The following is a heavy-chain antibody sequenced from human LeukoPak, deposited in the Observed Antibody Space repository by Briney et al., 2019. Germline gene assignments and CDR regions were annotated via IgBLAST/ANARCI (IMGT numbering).Heavy chain of an antibody. CDR1: GFTFSSYG. CDR3: AREPQSYNWKGRSRAFDI. Sequence: PGGSLRLSCAASGFTFSSYGMHWVRQAPGKGLEWVAVISYDGSNKYYADSVKGRFTISRDNSKNTLYLQMNSLRAEDTAVYYCAREPQSYNWKGRSRAFDIWGQGTMVTVSS. J-gene: IGHJ3*02. D-gene: IGHD1-20*01. CDR2: ISYDGSNK. V-gene: IGHV3-30*03.